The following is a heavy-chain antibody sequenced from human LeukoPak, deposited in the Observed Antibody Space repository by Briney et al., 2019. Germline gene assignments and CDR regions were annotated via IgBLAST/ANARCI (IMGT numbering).Heavy chain of an antibody. V-gene: IGHV3-23*01. J-gene: IGHJ6*02. CDR1: GFTFDNYA. CDR2: ISGSGVNT. D-gene: IGHD4/OR15-4a*01. Sequence: GGSLRLSCAASGFTFDNYAMNWVRQAPGKGLEWVLGISGSGVNTYYADSVKGRYTISRDNSKNTLYLQLNSLRGEDTAIYYCARDTSYNYGAHAMDVWGQGTTVTVSS. CDR3: ARDTSYNYGAHAMDV.